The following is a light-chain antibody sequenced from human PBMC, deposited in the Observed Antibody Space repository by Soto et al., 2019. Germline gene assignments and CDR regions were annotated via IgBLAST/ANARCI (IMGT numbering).Light chain of an antibody. CDR3: SSYTSSSTLPGV. CDR2: EVS. Sequence: QSALTQPASVAGSPGQSITISCTGTSRDVGGYNYVSWYQQHPGKAPKLMIYEVSNRPSGVSNRFSGSKSGNTASLTISGLQADDEADYYCSSYTSSSTLPGVFGGGTKLTVL. CDR1: SRDVGGYNY. V-gene: IGLV2-14*01. J-gene: IGLJ2*01.